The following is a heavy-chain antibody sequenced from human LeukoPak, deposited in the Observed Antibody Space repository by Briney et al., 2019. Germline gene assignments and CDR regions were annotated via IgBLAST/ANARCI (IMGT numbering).Heavy chain of an antibody. V-gene: IGHV1-2*02. CDR1: GYTFTGYY. CDR3: ARDGVFRFEVGDVYYYYMDV. CDR2: INPNSGDT. Sequence: GASVKVSCKASGYTFTGYYMHWVRQAPGQRLEWMGWINPNSGDTKYAQKFQGRVTMTRDTSNNTVYMDLTRLILDDTAMYYCARDGVFRFEVGDVYYYYMDVWGKGTTVIISS. J-gene: IGHJ6*03. D-gene: IGHD2-21*02.